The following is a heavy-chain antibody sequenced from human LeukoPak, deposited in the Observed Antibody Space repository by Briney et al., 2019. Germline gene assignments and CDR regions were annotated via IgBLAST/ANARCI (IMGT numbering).Heavy chain of an antibody. J-gene: IGHJ3*02. CDR2: ISGSGYST. Sequence: EGSLRLSCAASGFTFSIYTLSWVRQAPGKGLEWVSVISGSGYSTNYADSVKGRFTISRDSSKNTLFLQMDSLRAEDTALYYCAKEKSGAFDIWGQGTMVTVSS. V-gene: IGHV3-23*01. CDR3: AKEKSGAFDI. CDR1: GFTFSIYT.